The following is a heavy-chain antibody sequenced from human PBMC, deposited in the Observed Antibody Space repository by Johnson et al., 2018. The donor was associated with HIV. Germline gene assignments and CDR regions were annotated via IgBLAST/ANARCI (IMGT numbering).Heavy chain of an antibody. D-gene: IGHD2-2*01. CDR3: AKEDCSSVVSSDDTFDF. CDR2: MKQDGSEK. Sequence: VQLMESGGGVVQPGRSLRLSCAASGFSFSRFWMSWVRQAPGKGLEWVANMKQDGSEKYYVDSVKGRFTVSRDSSKSTLYLQMNSLRVEDTAVYYCAKEDCSSVVSSDDTFDFWGQGTMVTVSS. J-gene: IGHJ3*01. CDR1: GFSFSRFW. V-gene: IGHV3-7*01.